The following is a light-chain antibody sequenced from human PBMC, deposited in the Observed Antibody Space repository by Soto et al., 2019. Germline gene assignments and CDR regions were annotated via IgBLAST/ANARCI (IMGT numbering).Light chain of an antibody. CDR3: QQYGSSQYT. Sequence: ESVLTQSPGTLSLSPGERATLSCRASQSVNSNYLAWYQQKPGQAPRLLIYDASNRVTGIPDRFSGSGSGTDFTLTISRLEPEDFAVYYCQQYGSSQYTFGPGTKLEIK. J-gene: IGKJ2*01. V-gene: IGKV3-20*01. CDR2: DAS. CDR1: QSVNSNY.